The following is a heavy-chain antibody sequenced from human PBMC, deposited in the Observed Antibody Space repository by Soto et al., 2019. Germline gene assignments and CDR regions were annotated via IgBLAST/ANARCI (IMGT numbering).Heavy chain of an antibody. J-gene: IGHJ4*02. CDR3: ARVLATVTTWALGY. D-gene: IGHD4-4*01. CDR2: INPNSGDT. CDR1: GYSFTDYF. V-gene: IGHV1-2*02. Sequence: ASVKVSCKASGYSFTDYFMHWVRQAPGQGLEWMGWINPNSGDTNYAQKFQGSVTMTRDTSISTAYLELSSLRSDDTAVYFCARVLATVTTWALGYWGQGTLVTVSS.